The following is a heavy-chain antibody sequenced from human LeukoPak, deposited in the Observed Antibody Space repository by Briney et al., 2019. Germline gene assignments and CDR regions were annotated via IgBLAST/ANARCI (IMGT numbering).Heavy chain of an antibody. CDR3: ARDEGGQLNYFDY. D-gene: IGHD2-2*01. Sequence: SETLSLTCTVSGGSIRSYYWNWIRQSPGKTLEWIGYIYYSGSTNYNPSLKSRVTISVDTSKSQFSLKLSSMTAADTAVYYCARDEGGQLNYFDYWGQGTLVTVSS. J-gene: IGHJ4*02. CDR2: IYYSGST. V-gene: IGHV4-59*01. CDR1: GGSIRSYY.